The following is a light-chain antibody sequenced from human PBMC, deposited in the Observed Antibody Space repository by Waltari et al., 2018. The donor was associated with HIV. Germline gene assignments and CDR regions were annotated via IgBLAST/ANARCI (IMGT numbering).Light chain of an antibody. Sequence: QSALTQPASVSGSPGQSITISCAGTSSDVGHYNLVSWYQQHPGKAPKFIVFEVTNRPSGLSSRFSGSKSDSTVSLTITGRQAEEESDYYCCSYTTGDTGVFGGGTKLTVL. V-gene: IGLV2-14*01. CDR3: CSYTTGDTGV. J-gene: IGLJ3*02. CDR1: SSDVGHYNL. CDR2: EVT.